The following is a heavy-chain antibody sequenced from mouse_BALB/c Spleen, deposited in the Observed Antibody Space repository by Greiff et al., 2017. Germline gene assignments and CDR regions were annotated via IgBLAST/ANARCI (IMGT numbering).Heavy chain of an antibody. CDR1: GFNIKDYY. D-gene: IGHD2-10*02. CDR2: IDPENGDT. J-gene: IGHJ4*01. Sequence: EVKLQESGAELVRSGASVKLSCTASGFNIKDYYMHWVKQRPEQGLEWIGWIDPENGDTEYAPKFQGKATMTADTSSNTAYLQLSSLTSEDTAVDYCNAKYGKQYAMDDWGQGTAVTVSA. CDR3: NAKYGKQYAMDD. V-gene: IGHV14-4*02.